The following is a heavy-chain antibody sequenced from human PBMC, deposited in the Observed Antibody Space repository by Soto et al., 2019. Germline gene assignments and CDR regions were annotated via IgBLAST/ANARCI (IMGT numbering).Heavy chain of an antibody. J-gene: IGHJ5*02. V-gene: IGHV6-1*01. CDR3: AKAVTLGHKSGYAFDP. CDR1: GDRVSRNTAS. D-gene: IGHD5-12*01. Sequence: PSQTLSLTCAISGDRVSRNTASWNWIRQSPSRGLEWLGMTCCRSKWYNDDAVSVKSRVIINPDTSNNQFSLQLNSVTPEDSAVYFCAKAVTLGHKSGYAFDPWGQGVMVTVSS. CDR2: TCCRSKWYN.